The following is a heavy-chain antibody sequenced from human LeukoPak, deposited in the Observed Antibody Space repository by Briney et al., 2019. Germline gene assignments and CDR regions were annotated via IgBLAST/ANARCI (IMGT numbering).Heavy chain of an antibody. CDR1: GFTFSSYN. J-gene: IGHJ4*02. Sequence: GGSLRLSCAASGFTFSSYNMNWVRQAPGKGLEWVSSISSSSSYIYYADSVKGRFTISRDNAKNPLYLQMNSLRAEDTAVYYCARAAARVDYWGQGTLVTVSS. CDR2: ISSSSSYI. V-gene: IGHV3-21*01. CDR3: ARAAARVDY. D-gene: IGHD6-13*01.